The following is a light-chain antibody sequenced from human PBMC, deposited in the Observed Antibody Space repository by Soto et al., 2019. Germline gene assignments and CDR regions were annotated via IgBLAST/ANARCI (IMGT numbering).Light chain of an antibody. CDR2: GAS. CDR3: QRYGSSPPFT. Sequence: EIVLTQSPGTLSLSPGERATLSCSASQRISSRYLAWYQQKPGQAPRLLISGASTRATGIPDRFSGSGSGTDFTLTISRLETEDFAVYFCQRYGSSPPFTFGQGTKVEI. V-gene: IGKV3-20*01. J-gene: IGKJ2*01. CDR1: QRISSRY.